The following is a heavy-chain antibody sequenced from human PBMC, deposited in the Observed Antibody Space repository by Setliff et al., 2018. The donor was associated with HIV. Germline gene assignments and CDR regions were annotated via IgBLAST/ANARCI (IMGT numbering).Heavy chain of an antibody. Sequence: SVKVSCKTSGGTFSSYAIGWVRQAPGQGLEWMGGIIPIFGTANYAQKFQGRVTITADESTSTAYMELSSLRSEDTAVYYCASVVRSSGWYLKDGDAFDIWGQGTMVTVSS. V-gene: IGHV1-69*13. CDR1: GGTFSSYA. CDR3: ASVVRSSGWYLKDGDAFDI. D-gene: IGHD6-19*01. CDR2: IIPIFGTA. J-gene: IGHJ3*02.